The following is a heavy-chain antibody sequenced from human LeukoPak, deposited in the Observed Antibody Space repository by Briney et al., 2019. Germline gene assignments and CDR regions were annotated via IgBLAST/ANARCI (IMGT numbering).Heavy chain of an antibody. Sequence: GGSLRLSCAASGFTFSGSGMHWVRQAPGKGLEWVTFIRYDGSNKYYTDSVKGRFTISRDNSKNTLYLQMDSLRAEDTAVYYCARDYDFWSGYYSPTRGYFGYWGQGTLVTVSS. CDR1: GFTFSGSG. D-gene: IGHD3-3*01. CDR3: ARDYDFWSGYYSPTRGYFGY. CDR2: IRYDGSNK. J-gene: IGHJ4*02. V-gene: IGHV3-30*02.